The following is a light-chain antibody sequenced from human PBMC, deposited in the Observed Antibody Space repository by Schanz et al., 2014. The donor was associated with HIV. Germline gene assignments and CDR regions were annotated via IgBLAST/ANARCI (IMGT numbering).Light chain of an antibody. V-gene: IGLV2-8*01. Sequence: QSALTQPPSASGSRGQSVTISCTGTSSDVGHYDYVSWYQQHPGKAPKLMIYEVSKRPSGISHRFSGSKSGNTASLTISGLQAEDEADYYCQSYDSSLRVVVFGGGTKLTVL. CDR2: EVS. J-gene: IGLJ2*01. CDR3: QSYDSSLRVVV. CDR1: SSDVGHYDY.